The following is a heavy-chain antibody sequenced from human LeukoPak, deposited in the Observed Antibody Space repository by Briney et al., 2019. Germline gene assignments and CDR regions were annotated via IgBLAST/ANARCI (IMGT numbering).Heavy chain of an antibody. CDR3: ARGYCSSTSCYTRWTGWFDS. D-gene: IGHD2-2*02. Sequence: SETLSLTCAVYGGSFSGYYWSWIRQPPGKGLEWIGEINHSGSTNYNPSLKSRVTISVDTSKNQFSLKLSSVTAADTAVYYCARGYCSSTSCYTRWTGWFDSWGQGTLVTVSS. J-gene: IGHJ5*01. CDR1: GGSFSGYY. CDR2: INHSGST. V-gene: IGHV4-34*01.